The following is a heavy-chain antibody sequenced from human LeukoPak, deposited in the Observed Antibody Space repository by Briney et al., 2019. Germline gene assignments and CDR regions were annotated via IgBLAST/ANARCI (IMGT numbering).Heavy chain of an antibody. CDR2: ISSSSSYI. CDR3: ARDEWGY. D-gene: IGHD1-26*01. J-gene: IGHJ4*02. CDR1: GGSISSSSYY. V-gene: IGHV3-21*01. Sequence: PSETLSLTCTVSGGSISSSSYYWGWVRQAPGKGLEWVLSISSSSSYIYYADSVKGRFTISRDNAKNSLYLQMNSLRAEDTAVYYCARDEWGYWGQGTLVTVSS.